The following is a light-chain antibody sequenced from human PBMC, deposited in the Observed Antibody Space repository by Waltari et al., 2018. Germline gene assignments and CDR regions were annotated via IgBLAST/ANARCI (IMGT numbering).Light chain of an antibody. CDR1: QDISNY. V-gene: IGKV1-33*01. J-gene: IGKJ5*01. Sequence: EIQLTQAPSPLSASVGDRVTITCQASQDISNYLNWYQQKPEKVPKLLIYGASNLETGVPSRFSGSGSGTYFTFTINSLQPEDIATYYGRQYDHLPIPFGQGTRLEIK. CDR3: RQYDHLPIP. CDR2: GAS.